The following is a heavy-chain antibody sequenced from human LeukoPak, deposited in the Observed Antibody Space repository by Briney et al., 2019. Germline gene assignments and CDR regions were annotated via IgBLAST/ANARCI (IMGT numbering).Heavy chain of an antibody. CDR1: GAPFSEYY. CDR2: VHHTGSA. J-gene: IGHJ4*02. D-gene: IGHD3-3*01. CDR3: ARVPSRVFGVVTHPFDY. Sequence: KPSETLSLTCAVSGAPFSEYYWGWIRQCPGKGLDGIGEVHHTGSANYNPSLRSRVTISVDTSKKQFSLRVYSVTAADTAVYYCARVPSRVFGVVTHPFDYWGQGTLVTVSS. V-gene: IGHV4-34*01.